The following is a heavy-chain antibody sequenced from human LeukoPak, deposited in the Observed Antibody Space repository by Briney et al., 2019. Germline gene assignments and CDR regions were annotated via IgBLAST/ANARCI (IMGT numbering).Heavy chain of an antibody. CDR1: GYTFISYY. CDR3: AKGGRDYGDSSGTD. Sequence: GASVKVSCKASGYTFISYYMHWVRQAPGQGLEWMGIISPSGGSTTYAQMFQGRVILTRDTSTRTVYMELYSLRSEDTAVYYCAKGGRDYGDSSGTDWGQGTLVTVSS. V-gene: IGHV1-46*01. J-gene: IGHJ4*02. CDR2: ISPSGGST. D-gene: IGHD4-23*01.